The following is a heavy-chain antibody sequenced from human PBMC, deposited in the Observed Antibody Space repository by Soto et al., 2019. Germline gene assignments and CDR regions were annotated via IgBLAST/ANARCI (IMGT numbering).Heavy chain of an antibody. J-gene: IGHJ4*02. D-gene: IGHD3-22*01. CDR1: GFTFSSYS. V-gene: IGHV3-21*01. Sequence: GGSLRLSCAASGFTFSSYSMNWVRQAPGKGLEWVSSISSSSSYIYYADSVKGRFTISRDNAKNSLYLQMNSLRAEDTAVYYCARLYYDSSGYYPDFDYWGQGTLVTVSS. CDR2: ISSSSSYI. CDR3: ARLYYDSSGYYPDFDY.